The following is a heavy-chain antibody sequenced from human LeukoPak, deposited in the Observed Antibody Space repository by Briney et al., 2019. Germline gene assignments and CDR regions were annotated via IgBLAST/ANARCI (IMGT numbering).Heavy chain of an antibody. CDR2: IRSKAYGETA. J-gene: IGHJ4*02. V-gene: IGHV3-49*03. CDR1: GFTFGDYA. Sequence: GGSLRLSCTASGFTFGDYAMSWIRQAPGKGLEWVAFIRSKAYGETADYAASVKGRFTISRDDSKAIAYLQMNSLKTEDTAVYHCTRDRGAYNLYDYWGQGTLVTVSS. D-gene: IGHD1-1*01. CDR3: TRDRGAYNLYDY.